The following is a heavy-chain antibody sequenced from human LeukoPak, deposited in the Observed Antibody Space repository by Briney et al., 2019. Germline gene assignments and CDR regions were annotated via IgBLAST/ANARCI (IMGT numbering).Heavy chain of an antibody. V-gene: IGHV1-8*01. CDR3: TILAEWMSYYYMDV. D-gene: IGHD2-2*03. CDR2: MSPNSGNT. J-gene: IGHJ6*03. CDR1: GYTFTSYD. Sequence: ASVKVSCKASGYTFTSYDINWVRQATGQGLEWMGWMSPNSGNTGYAQKFQGRVTMTRNTSISTAYMELSSLRSEDTAVYYCTILAEWMSYYYMDVWGKGTTVTVSS.